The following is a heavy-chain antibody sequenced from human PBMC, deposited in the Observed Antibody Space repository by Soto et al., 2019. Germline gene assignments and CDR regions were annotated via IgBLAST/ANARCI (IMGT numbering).Heavy chain of an antibody. D-gene: IGHD3-3*01. CDR3: ARDLLNYDFGASNWFDP. Sequence: GASVKVSCTVSGDTFTSYGISWVRHAPGQGLEWMGWISAYNGNTNYAQKLQGRVTMTTDTSTSAAYMELRSLRSDDTAVYYCARDLLNYDFGASNWFDPWGQGTLVTVSS. CDR2: ISAYNGNT. V-gene: IGHV1-18*01. J-gene: IGHJ5*02. CDR1: GDTFTSYG.